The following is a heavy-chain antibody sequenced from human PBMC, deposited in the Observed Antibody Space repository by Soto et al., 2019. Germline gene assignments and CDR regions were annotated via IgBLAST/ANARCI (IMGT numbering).Heavy chain of an antibody. V-gene: IGHV4-34*01. D-gene: IGHD3-22*01. CDR3: ARRGITMIVVVITTAMYYYYGMDV. J-gene: IGHJ6*02. CDR1: GGSFSGYY. CDR2: INHSGST. Sequence: QVQLQQWGAGLLKPSETLSLTCAVYGGSFSGYYWSWIRQPPGKGLEWIGEINHSGSTIYNPSLKSRVTISVDTSKNQFSLKLSSVTAADTAVYYCARRGITMIVVVITTAMYYYYGMDVWGQGTTVTVSS.